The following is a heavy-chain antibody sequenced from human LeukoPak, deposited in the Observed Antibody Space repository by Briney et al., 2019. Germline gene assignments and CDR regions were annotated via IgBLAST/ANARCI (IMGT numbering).Heavy chain of an antibody. D-gene: IGHD2-2*01. CDR3: ARDTQKDIVVVPAATFYYYYGMDV. Sequence: GGSLRLSCAASGFTFSSYSMNWVRQAPGKGLEWVSSISSSSYIYYADSVKGRFTISRDNAKNSLYLQMNSLRAEDTAVYYCARDTQKDIVVVPAATFYYYYGMDVWGQGTTVTVSS. V-gene: IGHV3-21*01. CDR1: GFTFSSYS. J-gene: IGHJ6*02. CDR2: ISSSSYI.